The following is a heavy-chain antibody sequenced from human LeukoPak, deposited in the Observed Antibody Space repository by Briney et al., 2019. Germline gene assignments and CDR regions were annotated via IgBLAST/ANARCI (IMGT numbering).Heavy chain of an antibody. D-gene: IGHD3-22*01. J-gene: IGHJ4*02. V-gene: IGHV1-8*01. CDR1: GCTFTSYD. CDR3: ARGGSVSYYYDSSGYYWPFDY. CDR2: MNPNSGNT. Sequence: ASVKVSCKASGCTFTSYDINWVRQATGQGLEWMGWMNPNSGNTGYAQKFQGRVTMTRNTSISTAYMELSSLRSEDTAVYYCARGGSVSYYYDSSGYYWPFDYWGQGTLVTVSS.